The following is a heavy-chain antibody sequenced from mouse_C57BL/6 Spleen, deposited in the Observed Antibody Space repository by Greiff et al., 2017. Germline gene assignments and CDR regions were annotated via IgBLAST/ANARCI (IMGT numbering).Heavy chain of an antibody. CDR2: IYPRSGNT. V-gene: IGHV1-81*01. Sequence: QVQLQQSGAELARPGASVKLSCKASGYTFTSYGISWVKQRTGQGLEWIGEIYPRSGNTYYNEKFKGKATLTADKSSSTAYMELRSLTSEDSAVYFCARWYYGSSYVHWYFDVWGTGTTVTVSS. D-gene: IGHD1-1*01. CDR3: ARWYYGSSYVHWYFDV. CDR1: GYTFTSYG. J-gene: IGHJ1*03.